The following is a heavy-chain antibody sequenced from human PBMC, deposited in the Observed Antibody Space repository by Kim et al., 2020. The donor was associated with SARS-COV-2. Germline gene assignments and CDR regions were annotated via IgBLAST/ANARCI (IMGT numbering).Heavy chain of an antibody. Sequence: SVKVSCKASGGTFSSYAISWVRQAPGQGLEWMGGIIPIFGTANYAQKFQGRVTITADESTSTAYMELSSLRSEDTAVYYCARPHYGDYQYYGMDVWGQGTTVTVSS. CDR1: GGTFSSYA. D-gene: IGHD4-17*01. CDR2: IIPIFGTA. J-gene: IGHJ6*02. V-gene: IGHV1-69*13. CDR3: ARPHYGDYQYYGMDV.